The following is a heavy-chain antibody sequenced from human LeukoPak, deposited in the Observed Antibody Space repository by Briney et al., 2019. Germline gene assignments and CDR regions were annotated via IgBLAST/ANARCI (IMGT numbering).Heavy chain of an antibody. V-gene: IGHV3-66*02. Sequence: GGPLRLSCAASGFTVSSNYMSWVRQAPGKGLEWVSVIYSGGSTYYADSVKGRFTISRDNSKNTLYLQMNSLRAEDTAVYYCAREGGYSSSPPFDYWGQGTLVTVSS. D-gene: IGHD6-13*01. J-gene: IGHJ4*02. CDR1: GFTVSSNY. CDR3: AREGGYSSSPPFDY. CDR2: IYSGGST.